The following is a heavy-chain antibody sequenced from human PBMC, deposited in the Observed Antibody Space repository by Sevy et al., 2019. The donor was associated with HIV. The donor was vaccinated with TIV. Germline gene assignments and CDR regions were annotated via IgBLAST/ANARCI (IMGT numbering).Heavy chain of an antibody. V-gene: IGHV1-2*02. CDR3: ARVDRGGGPWYFDY. CDR1: GYTFTGYY. D-gene: IGHD3-10*01. J-gene: IGHJ4*02. CDR2: INPNSGGT. Sequence: ASVKVSCKASGYTFTGYYMHWVRQAPGQGLEWMGWINPNSGGTNYAQKFQGRVTMTRDMSISTAYMELSRLRSDDTAVYYCARVDRGGGPWYFDYWGQGTLVTVSS.